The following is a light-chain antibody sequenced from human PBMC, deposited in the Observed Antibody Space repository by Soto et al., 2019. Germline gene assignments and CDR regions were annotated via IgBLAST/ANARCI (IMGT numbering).Light chain of an antibody. CDR3: QQNGSIIRT. CDR2: GAS. Sequence: VFTKSHGTMSLSPGERATLSCRASQESTTNDLAWYQQKPGQAPRILIFGASSRATGIPDRFSGSGSGTDFTLTINSLEPEDFAMYYCQQNGSIIRTFGQGTIVEMK. V-gene: IGKV3-20*01. CDR1: QESTTND. J-gene: IGKJ1*01.